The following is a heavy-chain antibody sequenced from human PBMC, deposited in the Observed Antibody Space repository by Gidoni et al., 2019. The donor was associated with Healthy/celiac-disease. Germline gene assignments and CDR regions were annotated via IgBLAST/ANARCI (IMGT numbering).Heavy chain of an antibody. CDR2: IYHSGST. Sequence: QVPLQESGPGLVKPSGTLSLTCAVSGGSLSRSNWWSWVRQPPGKGLEWIGEIYHSGSTNYNPSLKSRVTISVDKSKNQFSLKLSSVTAADTAVYYCARNRYIRFPRGGYGMDVWGQGTTVTVSS. CDR1: GGSLSRSNW. CDR3: ARNRYIRFPRGGYGMDV. D-gene: IGHD3-3*01. V-gene: IGHV4-4*02. J-gene: IGHJ6*02.